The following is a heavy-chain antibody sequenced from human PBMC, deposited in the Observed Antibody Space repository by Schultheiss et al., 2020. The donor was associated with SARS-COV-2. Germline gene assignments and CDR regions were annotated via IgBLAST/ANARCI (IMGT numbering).Heavy chain of an antibody. Sequence: GESLKISCAASGFTFNRYWMTWVRRAPGRGLEWVANIRQDGSEKFYVDSVKGRFTISRDNAKNSLSLQMNSLRAEDTAVYYCAREGSCSTTTQGTECYYYYMDVWGEGTTVTVAS. D-gene: IGHD2-2*01. J-gene: IGHJ6*03. CDR3: AREGSCSTTTQGTECYYYYMDV. V-gene: IGHV3-7*03. CDR1: GFTFNRYW. CDR2: IRQDGSEK.